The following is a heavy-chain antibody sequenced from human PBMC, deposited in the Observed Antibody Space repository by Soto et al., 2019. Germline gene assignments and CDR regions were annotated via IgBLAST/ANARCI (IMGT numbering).Heavy chain of an antibody. J-gene: IGHJ4*01. CDR1: GFTFSNAW. V-gene: IGHV3-15*07. CDR3: STYSCITIIPVLFDY. CDR2: IKSKIDGGTT. D-gene: IGHD3-22*01. Sequence: GGSLRISCAASGFTFSNAWINWVRQAPGKGLEWVGRIKSKIDGGTTDFAAPVKGRFAISRDDSKNMVYLEMNSLKTEDTGVDYCSTYSCITIIPVLFDYRGHRSLVTVSS.